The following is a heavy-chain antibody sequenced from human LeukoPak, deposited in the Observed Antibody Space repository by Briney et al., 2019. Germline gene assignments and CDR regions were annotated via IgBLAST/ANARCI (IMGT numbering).Heavy chain of an antibody. CDR1: GGSISSGSYY. V-gene: IGHV4-61*02. CDR3: ARVRHLFAGGRHSGYRGGFDY. J-gene: IGHJ4*02. CDR2: IYTSGST. Sequence: PSQTLSLTCTVSGGSISSGSYYWSWIRQPAGKGLEWIGRIYTSGSTNYNPSLKSRVTISVDTSKNQFSLKLSSVTAADTAVYYCARVRHLFAGGRHSGYRGGFDYWGQGTLVTVSS. D-gene: IGHD5-12*01.